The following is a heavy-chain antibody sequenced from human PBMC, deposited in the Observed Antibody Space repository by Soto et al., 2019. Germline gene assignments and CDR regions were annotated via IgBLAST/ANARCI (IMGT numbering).Heavy chain of an antibody. V-gene: IGHV1-3*01. Sequence: ASVKVSCKASGYTFTSYAMHWVRQAPGQRLEWMGWINAGNGNTKYSQKFQGRVTITRDTSASTAYMELSSLRSEDTAVYYCARGTGSVKPWPGGLFEPWGQGTLVTVSS. CDR3: ARGTGSVKPWPGGLFEP. J-gene: IGHJ5*02. CDR1: GYTFTSYA. D-gene: IGHD1-26*01. CDR2: INAGNGNT.